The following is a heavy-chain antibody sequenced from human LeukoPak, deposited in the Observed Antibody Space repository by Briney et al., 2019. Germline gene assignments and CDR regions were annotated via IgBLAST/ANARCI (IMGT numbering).Heavy chain of an antibody. Sequence: GGSLRLSCAASGFTFSSYAMSWVRHAPGKGLELVSGISGSDGSTYYADSVKGRFTISRDNSKNTLNLQMNSLRAEDTAVYYCAKDYYGSGSYYFDYWGQGTLVTVSS. CDR1: GFTFSSYA. D-gene: IGHD3-10*01. J-gene: IGHJ4*02. V-gene: IGHV3-23*01. CDR2: ISGSDGST. CDR3: AKDYYGSGSYYFDY.